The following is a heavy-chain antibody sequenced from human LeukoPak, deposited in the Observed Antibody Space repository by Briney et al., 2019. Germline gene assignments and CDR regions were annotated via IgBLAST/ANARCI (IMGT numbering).Heavy chain of an antibody. V-gene: IGHV3-74*01. CDR2: INNDGTST. J-gene: IGHJ4*02. CDR1: GFTFSNYW. D-gene: IGHD6-19*01. Sequence: GGSLRLSCAASGFTFSNYWMHWVRQAPGKGLVWVSRINNDGTSTSYADSLKGRLSISRDNAKNTVHLQVNNLRADDTAVYYCARDPTYSSGWYEDYFDYWGQGTLVIVSS. CDR3: ARDPTYSSGWYEDYFDY.